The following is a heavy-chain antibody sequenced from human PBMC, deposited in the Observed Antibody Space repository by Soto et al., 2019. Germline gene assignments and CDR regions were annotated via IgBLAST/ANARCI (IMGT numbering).Heavy chain of an antibody. CDR2: IVVGSGNT. CDR1: GFTFTSSA. V-gene: IGHV1-58*01. J-gene: IGHJ6*02. Sequence: ASVKVSCKASGFTFTSSAVQWVPQARGQRLEWIGWIVVGSGNTNYAQKFQERVTITRDMSTSTAYMELSSLRSEDTAVYYCAAGGIPGIAAAGPSLYYYYGMDVWGQGXTVTVYS. CDR3: AAGGIPGIAAAGPSLYYYYGMDV. D-gene: IGHD6-13*01.